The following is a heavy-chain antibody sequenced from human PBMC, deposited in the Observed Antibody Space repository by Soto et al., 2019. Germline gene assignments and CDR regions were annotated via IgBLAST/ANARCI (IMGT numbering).Heavy chain of an antibody. V-gene: IGHV4-31*03. CDR2: IYYSGST. CDR1: GGSISNGGYY. Sequence: SETLSLTCTVSGGSISNGGYYWTWIRQHPGKGLEWIGYIYYSGSTYYNPSLKSRVTISVDTSKNQFSLKLTSVTAADTAVYYCARDVTDFWSGHEGMDVWGKGTPVT. D-gene: IGHD3-3*01. J-gene: IGHJ6*04. CDR3: ARDVTDFWSGHEGMDV.